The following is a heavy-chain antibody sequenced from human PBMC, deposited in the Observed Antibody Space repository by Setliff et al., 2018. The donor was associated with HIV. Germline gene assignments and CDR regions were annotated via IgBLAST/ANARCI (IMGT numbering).Heavy chain of an antibody. D-gene: IGHD2-8*02. V-gene: IGHV3-23*01. CDR1: GFTFSDYA. CDR2: MSGSGNTT. Sequence: GSLRLSCAASGFTFSDYAMNWVRQAPGKGLEWVAGMSGSGNTTFYADSVKGRFTVSRDNSKKTLYMVMDSLRAEDTAVYYCAKTAYYFNTGGPKGWFDPWGQGTLVTVS. J-gene: IGHJ5*02. CDR3: AKTAYYFNTGGPKGWFDP.